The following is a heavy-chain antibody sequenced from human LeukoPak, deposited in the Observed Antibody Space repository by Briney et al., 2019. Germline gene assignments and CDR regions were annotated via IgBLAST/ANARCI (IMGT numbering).Heavy chain of an antibody. D-gene: IGHD2-21*02. Sequence: PSETLSLTCTVSGYSISSGYYWGWIRQPPGKGLEWIGSIYHSGSTYYNPSLKSRVTISVDTSKNQFSLKLSSVTAADTAVYYCATRGPYCGGDCYLPTQSNWFDPWGQGTLVTVSS. CDR2: IYHSGST. J-gene: IGHJ5*02. V-gene: IGHV4-38-2*02. CDR3: ATRGPYCGGDCYLPTQSNWFDP. CDR1: GYSISSGYY.